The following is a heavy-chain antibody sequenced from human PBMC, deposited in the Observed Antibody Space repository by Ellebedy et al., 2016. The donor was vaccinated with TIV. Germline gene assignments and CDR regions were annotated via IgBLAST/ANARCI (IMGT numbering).Heavy chain of an antibody. CDR3: ARDSPYDFWSGYSVGFDY. V-gene: IGHV3-21*01. J-gene: IGHJ4*02. CDR1: EFTFSDYG. CDR2: ISSSSSYI. Sequence: GGSLRLXXTASEFTFSDYGMSWVRQAPGKGLEWVSSISSSSSYIYYADSVKGRFTISRDNAKNSLYLQMNSLRAEDTAVYYCARDSPYDFWSGYSVGFDYWGQGTLVTVSS. D-gene: IGHD3-3*01.